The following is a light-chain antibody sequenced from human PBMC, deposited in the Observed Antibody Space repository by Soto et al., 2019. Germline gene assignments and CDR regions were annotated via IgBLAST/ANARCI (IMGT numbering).Light chain of an antibody. J-gene: IGKJ5*01. V-gene: IGKV3-20*01. CDR2: DAS. CDR3: QQYGSSAPIT. Sequence: VMTQSPTTLSVSPGERATLSCRASQSVSSNLAWYQQKPGQAPRLLIYDASIRATGIPDRFSGSGSETDFTLTISRLEPEDFALYYCQQYGSSAPITFGQGTRLEIK. CDR1: QSVSSN.